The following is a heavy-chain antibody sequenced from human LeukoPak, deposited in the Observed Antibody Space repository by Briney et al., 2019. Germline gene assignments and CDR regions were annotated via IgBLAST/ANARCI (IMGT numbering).Heavy chain of an antibody. Sequence: SETLSLTCTVSGGSISSSSYYWGWIRQPPGKGLEWTGSIYYSGSTYYNPSLKSRVTISVDTSKNKFSLKLSSVTAADTAVYYCARPYSGSSYYFDYWGQGTLVTVSS. CDR3: ARPYSGSSYYFDY. V-gene: IGHV4-39*01. D-gene: IGHD1-26*01. CDR2: IYYSGST. J-gene: IGHJ4*02. CDR1: GGSISSSSYY.